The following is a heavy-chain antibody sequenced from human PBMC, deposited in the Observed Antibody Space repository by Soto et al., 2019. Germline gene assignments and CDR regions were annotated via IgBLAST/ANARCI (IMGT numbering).Heavy chain of an antibody. Sequence: PVGSLRLSCAASVLTFNTFGMNCVRQAPGKGLEWVALISYDESHEYYADSVKGRFIISRDNSKNTLSLQMNSLRVEDTALYHYASGEVGSSFEHWGQGTLVSVSS. CDR1: VLTFNTFG. D-gene: IGHD1-26*01. V-gene: IGHV3-30*03. CDR2: ISYDESHE. J-gene: IGHJ4*02. CDR3: ASGEVGSSFEH.